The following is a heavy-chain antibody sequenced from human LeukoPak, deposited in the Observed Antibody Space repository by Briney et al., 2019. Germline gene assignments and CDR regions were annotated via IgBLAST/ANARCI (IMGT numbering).Heavy chain of an antibody. V-gene: IGHV3-7*01. Sequence: GGSLRLSCAASGFTFYNYWMSWVRQAPGKGLEWVANIKQDGSEKYYVDSVKGRFTISRDNAKNSLYLQMNSLRVEDTAIYYCARDYVWGSSESDYWGQGTLVTVSS. J-gene: IGHJ4*02. CDR1: GFTFYNYW. D-gene: IGHD7-27*01. CDR3: ARDYVWGSSESDY. CDR2: IKQDGSEK.